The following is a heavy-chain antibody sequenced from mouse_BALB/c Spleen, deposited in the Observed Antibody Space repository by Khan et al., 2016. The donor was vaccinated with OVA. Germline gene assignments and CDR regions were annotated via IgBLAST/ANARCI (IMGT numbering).Heavy chain of an antibody. CDR3: ARLAYYYDSEGFAY. Sequence: EVELVESGGDVVKPGGSLKLSCAASGFTFSTYGMSWVRQTPAKRLEGVPTVRTGGHYPYYPDTVKGRFTISRDNAKNTLYLQMSSLKSEDTAIFYCARLAYYYDSEGFAYWGQGTLVTVSA. J-gene: IGHJ3*01. V-gene: IGHV5-6*01. CDR2: VRTGGHYP. CDR1: GFTFSTYG. D-gene: IGHD1-1*01.